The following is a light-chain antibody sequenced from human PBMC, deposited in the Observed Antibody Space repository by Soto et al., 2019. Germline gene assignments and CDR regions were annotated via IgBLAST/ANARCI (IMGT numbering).Light chain of an antibody. CDR1: QSVSSS. Sequence: ENVLTQSPGTLSLSPGERATLFCRASQSVSSSSLAWYQQKPGQAPRLLMYGASSRATGIPARFSGSGSGTEFTLTISSLQSEDFAVYYCQQYNNWPRTFGQGTKVDI. CDR3: QQYNNWPRT. J-gene: IGKJ1*01. CDR2: GAS. V-gene: IGKV3-15*01.